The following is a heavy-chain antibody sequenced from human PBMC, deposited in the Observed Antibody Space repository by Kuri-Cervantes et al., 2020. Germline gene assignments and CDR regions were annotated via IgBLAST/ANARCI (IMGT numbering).Heavy chain of an antibody. CDR3: ARDPPYDSSGYYYGAHAFDI. CDR2: INPSGGGT. CDR1: GYTFTSYY. V-gene: IGHV1-46*01. Sequence: ASVKVSCKASGYTFTSYYMHWVRQAPGQGLEWMGIINPSGGGTSYAQKFQGRVTMTRDTSTSTVYMELSSLRSEDTAVYYCARDPPYDSSGYYYGAHAFDIWGQGTMVTVSS. J-gene: IGHJ3*02. D-gene: IGHD3-22*01.